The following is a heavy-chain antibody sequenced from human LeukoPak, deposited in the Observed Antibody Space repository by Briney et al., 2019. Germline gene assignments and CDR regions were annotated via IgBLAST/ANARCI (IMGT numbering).Heavy chain of an antibody. CDR1: GDSIGSSSYY. CDR2: IYYSGST. V-gene: IGHV4-39*07. J-gene: IGHJ4*02. Sequence: PSETLSLTCTVSGDSIGSSSYYWGWIRQPPGKGLEWIGSIYYSGSTYYNPSLKSRVTISVDTSRDQFSLKLSSVTAADTAVYYCARALRRYSFGNSGGYFDYWGQGTLVTVSS. CDR3: ARALRRYSFGNSGGYFDY. D-gene: IGHD4-23*01.